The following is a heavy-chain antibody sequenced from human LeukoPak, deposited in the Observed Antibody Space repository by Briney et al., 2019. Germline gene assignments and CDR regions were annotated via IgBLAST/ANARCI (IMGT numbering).Heavy chain of an antibody. CDR2: ISWNSGSI. CDR1: GFTFDDYA. CDR3: AKDGDYGDYLDY. D-gene: IGHD4-17*01. J-gene: IGHJ4*02. Sequence: PGRSLRLSCAASGFTFDDYAMHWVRQAPGKGLEWVSGISWNSGSIGYADSVKGRFTISRDNAKNSLYLQMNSLRAEDMALYYCAKDGDYGDYLDYWGQGTLVTVSS. V-gene: IGHV3-9*03.